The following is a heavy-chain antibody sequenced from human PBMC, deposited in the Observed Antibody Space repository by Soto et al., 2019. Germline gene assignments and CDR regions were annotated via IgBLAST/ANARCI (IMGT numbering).Heavy chain of an antibody. CDR2: LYWDDDK. V-gene: IGHV2-5*02. J-gene: IGHJ2*01. CDR1: GFSLSTGGVG. D-gene: IGHD3-22*01. CDR3: AHAWSKIDSSGYRWDFDL. Sequence: QITLKESGPTLVKPTQTLTLTCSLSGFSLSTGGVGVGWIRQPPGKALEWLALLYWDDDKRYSPSLKSRLTITKDTSKNQVVLTMTNMDPVDTATYYCAHAWSKIDSSGYRWDFDLWGRGTLVTVSS.